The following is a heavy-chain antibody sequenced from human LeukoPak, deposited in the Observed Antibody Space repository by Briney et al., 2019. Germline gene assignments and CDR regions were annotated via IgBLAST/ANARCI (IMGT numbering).Heavy chain of an antibody. Sequence: ASVKVSCKASGYTFTSYAMHWVRQAPGQRLEWMGWINAGNGNTKYSQKFQGRVTITRDASASTAYMELSSLRSEDTAVYYCARSLYSGSYFAAFDIWGQGTMVTVSP. D-gene: IGHD1-26*01. CDR2: INAGNGNT. V-gene: IGHV1-3*01. J-gene: IGHJ3*02. CDR1: GYTFTSYA. CDR3: ARSLYSGSYFAAFDI.